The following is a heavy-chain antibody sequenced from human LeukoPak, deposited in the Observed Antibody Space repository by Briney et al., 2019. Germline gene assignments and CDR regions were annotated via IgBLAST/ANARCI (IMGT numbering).Heavy chain of an antibody. D-gene: IGHD2-2*01. CDR2: IWFDGSNI. CDR1: GFNFSSYG. CDR3: ASLYCSSTSCYADV. Sequence: PGGSLRLSCAASGFNFSSYGMHWVRQAPGKGLEWVTSIWFDGSNIHYADSVKGRVIISRDNSKSALYLQMNSLRAEDTAIYYCASLYCSSTSCYADVWGQGTTVTVSS. J-gene: IGHJ6*02. V-gene: IGHV3-33*01.